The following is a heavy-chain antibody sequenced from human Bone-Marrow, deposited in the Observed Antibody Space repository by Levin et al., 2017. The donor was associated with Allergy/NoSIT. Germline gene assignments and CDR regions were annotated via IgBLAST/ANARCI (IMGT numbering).Heavy chain of an antibody. V-gene: IGHV4-4*07. D-gene: IGHD6-13*01. CDR1: GGSISGYY. CDR2: IYTSGSI. J-gene: IGHJ6*02. Sequence: SETLSLTCTVSGGSISGYYWSWIRQPAGKGLEWIGRIYTSGSINYNPSMKRRGKSSVDTSKNQFSLKLSSVTAADTAVYYCARIATAGSGKHYYGMDVWGQGSTVTVSS. CDR3: ARIATAGSGKHYYGMDV.